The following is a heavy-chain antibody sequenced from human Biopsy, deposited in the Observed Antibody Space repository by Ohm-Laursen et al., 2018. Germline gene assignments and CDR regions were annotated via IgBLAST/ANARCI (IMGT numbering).Heavy chain of an antibody. CDR2: ISNSGNT. CDR1: GDSINSSY. J-gene: IGHJ4*02. V-gene: IGHV4-59*08. D-gene: IGHD2-15*01. CDR3: ARRGSGGRSFDY. Sequence: TLSLTCAVSGDSINSSYWSWIRQAPGKGLEWIGFISNSGNTNYNPSLKSRVTISVDTSKNQISLKLDSVTVADTAVFYCARRGSGGRSFDYWGQGSLVTVSS.